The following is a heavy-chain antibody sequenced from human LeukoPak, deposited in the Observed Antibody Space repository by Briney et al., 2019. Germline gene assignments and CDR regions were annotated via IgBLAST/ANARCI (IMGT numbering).Heavy chain of an antibody. CDR1: GGSFSGYY. CDR2: IIHSGST. J-gene: IGHJ4*02. V-gene: IGHV4-34*12. Sequence: SETLSLTCAVYGGSFSGYYWSWIRQPPGKGLEWIGEIIHSGSTNYNPSLKSRVTISVDTSKNQFSLKLSSVTAADTAVYYCARSYGSGSYYIDYWGQGTLVTVSS. CDR3: ARSYGSGSYYIDY. D-gene: IGHD3-10*01.